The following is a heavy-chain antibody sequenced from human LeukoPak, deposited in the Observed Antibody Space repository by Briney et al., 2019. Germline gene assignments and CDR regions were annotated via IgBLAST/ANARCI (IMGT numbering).Heavy chain of an antibody. Sequence: GRSLRLSCAASGFTFSSYAMHWVRQAPGKGLEWVAVISYDGSNKYYADSVKGRFTISRDNSKNTLYLQMNSLRAEDTAVYYCARVTKFQGQLLYDHWGQGTLVTVSS. CDR2: ISYDGSNK. V-gene: IGHV3-30-3*01. CDR3: ARVTKFQGQLLYDH. J-gene: IGHJ5*02. D-gene: IGHD2-2*02. CDR1: GFTFSSYA.